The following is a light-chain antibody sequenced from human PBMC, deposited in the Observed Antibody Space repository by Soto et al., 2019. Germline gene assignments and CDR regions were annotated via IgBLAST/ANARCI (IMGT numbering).Light chain of an antibody. CDR1: QSVDSSF. CDR2: GAS. Sequence: DIVLTQSPGSLSLSPGERATLSCRASQSVDSSFFAWYQQKPGQAPRLLIYGASKRATGTPDRFSGSGSGTDFTLPSTRLEPEDFAVYYWQQYASSVTFGQGTKVEIK. J-gene: IGKJ1*01. CDR3: QQYASSVT. V-gene: IGKV3-20*01.